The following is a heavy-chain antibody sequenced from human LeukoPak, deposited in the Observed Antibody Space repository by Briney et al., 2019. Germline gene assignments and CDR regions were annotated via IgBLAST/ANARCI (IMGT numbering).Heavy chain of an antibody. V-gene: IGHV6-1*01. J-gene: IGHJ4*02. CDR3: VRDVWLDFDY. D-gene: IGHD3-16*01. CDR2: TYYSSKRYT. CDR1: GDSVFSNSAA. Sequence: SQTLSLTCAISGDSVFSNSAAWNWIRQSPSRGLEWLGRTYYSSKRYTDYSVSVKSRIIINPDTSKNQFSLQLKSVTHEDAAVYYCVRDVWLDFDYWGQGTLVTVSS.